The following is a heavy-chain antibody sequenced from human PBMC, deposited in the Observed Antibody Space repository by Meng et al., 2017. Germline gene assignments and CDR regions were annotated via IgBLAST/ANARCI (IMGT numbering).Heavy chain of an antibody. V-gene: IGHV4-34*02. J-gene: IGHJ6*02. CDR2: INHSGST. Sequence: QGLLQEWGAVLLQPSETLSLTCAAYGGSFSGYYWSWIRQPPGKGLEWIGEINHSGSTNYNPSLKSRVTISVDTSKNQFSLKLSSVTAADTAVYYCASQASYYYYGMDVWGQGTTVTVSS. CDR3: ASQASYYYYGMDV. CDR1: GGSFSGYY.